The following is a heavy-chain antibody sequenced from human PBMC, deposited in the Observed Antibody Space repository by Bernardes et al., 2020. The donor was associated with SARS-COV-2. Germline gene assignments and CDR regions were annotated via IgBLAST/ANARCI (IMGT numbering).Heavy chain of an antibody. CDR3: ARGTPRQKDY. J-gene: IGHJ4*02. Sequence: SETLSLTCAVYGGSFSGYYWSWIRQPPGKGLEWIGEINHSGSTNYNPSLKSRVTISVDTSKNQFSLKLSSVTAADTAVYYCARGTPRQKDYWGQGTLVTVSS. CDR2: INHSGST. CDR1: GGSFSGYY. V-gene: IGHV4-34*01.